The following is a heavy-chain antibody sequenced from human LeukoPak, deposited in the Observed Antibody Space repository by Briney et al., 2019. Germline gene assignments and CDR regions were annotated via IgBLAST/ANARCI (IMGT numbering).Heavy chain of an antibody. CDR2: ISAYNGNT. J-gene: IGHJ6*04. D-gene: IGHD2-2*01. CDR3: AREAVVVLFPYYYCGMDV. Sequence: ASVKVSCKASGYTFTSYGISWVRQAPGQGLEWMGWISAYNGNTNYAQKLQGRVTMTTDTSTSTAYMELRSLRSDDTAVYYCAREAVVVLFPYYYCGMDVWGKGTTVTVSS. CDR1: GYTFTSYG. V-gene: IGHV1-18*04.